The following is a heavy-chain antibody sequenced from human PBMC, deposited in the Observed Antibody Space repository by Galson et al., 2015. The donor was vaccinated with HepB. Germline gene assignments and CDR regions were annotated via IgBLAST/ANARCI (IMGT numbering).Heavy chain of an antibody. CDR1: GGIFSNST. CDR3: ARGGSGYDGYFDL. CDR2: VIPLFDTV. V-gene: IGHV1-69*13. D-gene: IGHD5-12*01. Sequence: SVKVSCKASGGIFSNSTINWVRQAPGQGLEWMGGVIPLFDTVNYAQKFQGRVTISADESTSTAYMELRSLRSDDTAVYYCARGGSGYDGYFDLWGRGTLVTVSS. J-gene: IGHJ2*01.